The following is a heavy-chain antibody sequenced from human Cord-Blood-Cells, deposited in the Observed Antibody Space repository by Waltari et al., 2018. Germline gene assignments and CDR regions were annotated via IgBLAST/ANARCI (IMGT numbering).Heavy chain of an antibody. J-gene: IGHJ4*02. Sequence: EVQLVESGGGLVKPGGSLRLSCAASGFTFSNAWMSWVRQAPGKGLEWVGRIKSKTDGGTTDYAAPVKGRFTISRDDSKNTLYLQMNSLKTEDTAVYYCTTGDIVVVVAASFDYWGQGTLVTVSS. CDR3: TTGDIVVVVAASFDY. CDR1: GFTFSNAW. V-gene: IGHV3-15*01. CDR2: IKSKTDGGTT. D-gene: IGHD2-15*01.